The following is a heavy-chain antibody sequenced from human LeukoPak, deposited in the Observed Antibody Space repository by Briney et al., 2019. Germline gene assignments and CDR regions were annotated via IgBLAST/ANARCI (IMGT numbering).Heavy chain of an antibody. V-gene: IGHV3-30*18. J-gene: IGHJ6*02. Sequence: GGSLRLSCAASGFTFSSYGMHWVRQAPGKGLEWVAVISYDGSNKYYADSVKGRFTISRDNSKNTLYLQMNSLRAEDTAVYYCAKDISGWYDMECYYYGMDVWGQGTTVTVSS. CDR2: ISYDGSNK. D-gene: IGHD6-19*01. CDR1: GFTFSSYG. CDR3: AKDISGWYDMECYYYGMDV.